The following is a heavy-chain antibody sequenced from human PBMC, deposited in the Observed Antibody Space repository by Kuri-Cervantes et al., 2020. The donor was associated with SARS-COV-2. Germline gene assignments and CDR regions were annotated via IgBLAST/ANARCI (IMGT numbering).Heavy chain of an antibody. CDR3: ARGDGAYSSSSPFDY. D-gene: IGHD6-6*01. CDR2: IYHSGST. J-gene: IGHJ4*02. CDR1: RYSISSGYY. V-gene: IGHV4-38-2*01. Sequence: SETLSLTCAVSRYSISSGYYWGWIRQPPGKGLEWIGSIYHSGSTYYNPSLKSRVTISVDTSKNQFSLKLSSVTAADTAVYYCARGDGAYSSSSPFDYWGQGTLVTVSS.